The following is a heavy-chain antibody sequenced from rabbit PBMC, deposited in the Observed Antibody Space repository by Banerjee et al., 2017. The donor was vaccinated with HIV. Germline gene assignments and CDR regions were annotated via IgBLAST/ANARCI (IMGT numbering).Heavy chain of an antibody. CDR2: IDPVFGST. V-gene: IGHV1S47*01. Sequence: QEQLVESGGGLVQPGGSLKLSCKASGFDFSSYGVSWVRQAPGKGLEWIGYIDPVFGSTYYASWVNGRFTISSHNAQNTLYLQLNSLTAADTATYFCVRIAYASSSDPYYGMDLWGQGTLVTVS. CDR3: VRIAYASSSDPYYGMDL. D-gene: IGHD1-1*01. J-gene: IGHJ6*01. CDR1: GFDFSSYG.